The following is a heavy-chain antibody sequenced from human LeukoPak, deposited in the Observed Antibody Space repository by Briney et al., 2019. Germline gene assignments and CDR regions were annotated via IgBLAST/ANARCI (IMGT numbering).Heavy chain of an antibody. CDR1: GFTFSSYW. CDR2: IKKDGSEK. J-gene: IGHJ5*02. Sequence: GGSLRLSCAASGFTFSSYWMSWVRQAPGKGLEWVANIKKDGSEKYYVDSVKGRFTISRDNAKNSLYLQMNSLRAEDTAVYHCARESTVVPNWFDPWGQGTLVTVSS. V-gene: IGHV3-7*01. CDR3: ARESTVVPNWFDP. D-gene: IGHD4-23*01.